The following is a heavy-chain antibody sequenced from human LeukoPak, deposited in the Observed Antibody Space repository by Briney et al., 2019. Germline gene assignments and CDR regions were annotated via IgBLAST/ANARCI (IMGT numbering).Heavy chain of an antibody. CDR1: GGTFSSYA. CDR2: IIPIFGTA. Sequence: SVKVSCKASGGTFSSYAISWVRQAPGQGLEWMGGIIPIFGTANYAQKFQGRVTITTDESTSTAYMELSSLRSEDTAVYYCARASSESIAARPYWFDPWGQGTLATVSS. J-gene: IGHJ5*02. D-gene: IGHD6-6*01. CDR3: ARASSESIAARPYWFDP. V-gene: IGHV1-69*05.